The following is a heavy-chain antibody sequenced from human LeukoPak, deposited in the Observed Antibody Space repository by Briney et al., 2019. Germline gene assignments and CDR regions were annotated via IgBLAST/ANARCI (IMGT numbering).Heavy chain of an antibody. CDR3: ARSYYYDSSGYTDDY. CDR1: GGSISSYY. CDR2: IYTSGST. Sequence: SETLSLTCTVSGGSISSYYWSWIRQPAGKGLEWIGRIYTSGSTNYNPSLKSRVTMSVDTSENQFSLKLSSVTAADTAVYYCARSYYYDSSGYTDDYWGQGTLVTVSS. V-gene: IGHV4-4*07. J-gene: IGHJ4*02. D-gene: IGHD3-22*01.